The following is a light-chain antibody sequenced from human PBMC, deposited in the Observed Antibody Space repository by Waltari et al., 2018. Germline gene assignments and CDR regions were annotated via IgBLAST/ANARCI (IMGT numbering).Light chain of an antibody. V-gene: IGKV3-20*01. Sequence: EIVLTQSPGSLSSSPGARVTLSCRASQSVSRALAWYQQKPGQAPRLLIFGASNRATGIPDRFSGSGSETDFSLTINRLEPEDFAVYYCQHYVRLPATFGRGTKVEIK. CDR1: QSVSRA. J-gene: IGKJ1*01. CDR2: GAS. CDR3: QHYVRLPAT.